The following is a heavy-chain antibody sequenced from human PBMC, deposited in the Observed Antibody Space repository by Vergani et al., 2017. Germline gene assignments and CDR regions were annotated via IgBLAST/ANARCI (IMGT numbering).Heavy chain of an antibody. V-gene: IGHV3-21*01. D-gene: IGHD2-2*02. J-gene: IGHJ4*02. Sequence: EVQLVESGGGLVKPGGSLRLSCAASGFTFSSYSMNWVRQAPGKGLEWVSSISSSSSYIYYAESVKGRFTISRDNAKNSLYLQMNSLRAEDTAVYYCARDKLAVPAAIDYWGQGTLVTVSS. CDR3: ARDKLAVPAAIDY. CDR2: ISSSSSYI. CDR1: GFTFSSYS.